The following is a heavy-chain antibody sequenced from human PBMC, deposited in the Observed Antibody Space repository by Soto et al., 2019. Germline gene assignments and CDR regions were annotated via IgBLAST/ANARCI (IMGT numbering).Heavy chain of an antibody. CDR1: GGSISSSSYY. CDR2: IYYSGST. V-gene: IGHV4-39*01. CDR3: ARRWDYDILTGYYIRGANYFDY. Sequence: QLQLQESGPGLVKPSETLSLTCTVSGGSISSSSYYWGWIRQPPGKGLEWIGSIYYSGSTYYNPSLKRRVPISVDTSKNQFSLKLSSVTAADTAVYYCARRWDYDILTGYYIRGANYFDYWGQGTLVTVSS. J-gene: IGHJ4*02. D-gene: IGHD3-9*01.